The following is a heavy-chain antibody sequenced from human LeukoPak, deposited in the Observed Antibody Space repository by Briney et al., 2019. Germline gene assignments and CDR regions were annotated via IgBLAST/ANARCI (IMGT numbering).Heavy chain of an antibody. V-gene: IGHV6-1*01. CDR1: GDSVSSNSAA. J-gene: IGHJ4*02. D-gene: IGHD3-10*01. CDR2: TYYRSKWYN. CDR3: ARGRPRLTYYYGSGSYLDY. Sequence: SGPGLVKPSQTLSLTCAISGDSVSSNSAAWNWIRQSPTRGLEWQGWTYYRSKWYNDYAVSVKSRITINPDTSKNQFSLQLNSVTPEDTAVYYCARGRPRLTYYYGSGSYLDYWGQGTLATVSS.